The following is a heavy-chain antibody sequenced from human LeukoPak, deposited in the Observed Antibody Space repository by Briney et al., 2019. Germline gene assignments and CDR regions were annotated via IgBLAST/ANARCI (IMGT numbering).Heavy chain of an antibody. D-gene: IGHD7-27*01. Sequence: SETLSLTCTVSGGSISSYYWSWIRQPPGKGLEWIGYIYYSGSTNYNPSLKSRVTISVDTSKNQLSLKLSSVTAADTAVYYCARVLTGAPDAFDIWGQGTMVTVSS. CDR2: IYYSGST. J-gene: IGHJ3*02. CDR1: GGSISSYY. V-gene: IGHV4-59*01. CDR3: ARVLTGAPDAFDI.